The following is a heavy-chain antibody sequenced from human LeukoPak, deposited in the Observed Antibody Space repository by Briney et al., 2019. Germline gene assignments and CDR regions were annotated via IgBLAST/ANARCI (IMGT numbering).Heavy chain of an antibody. CDR2: IYYSGST. D-gene: IGHD3-10*01. J-gene: IGHJ6*03. V-gene: IGHV4-39*01. CDR3: ASVRRGFGESSKYYSYYYMDV. CDR1: GGSIGSSSYY. Sequence: SETLSLTCTVSGGSIGSSSYYWGWIRQPPGKGLEWIANIYYSGSTYYNPSLKSRVTISVDTSKNQLSLKLSAVTAADTAVYYCASVRRGFGESSKYYSYYYMDVWGNGTTVPIS.